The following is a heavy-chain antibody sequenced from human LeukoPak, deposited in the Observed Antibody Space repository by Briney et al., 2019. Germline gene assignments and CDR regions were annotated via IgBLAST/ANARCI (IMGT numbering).Heavy chain of an antibody. V-gene: IGHV4-59*12. D-gene: IGHD3-16*01. J-gene: IGHJ6*03. CDR2: IYYSGST. Sequence: SETLSLTCTVSGGSISSYYWSWIRQPPGKGLEWIGYIYYSGSTNYNPSLKSRVTISVDTSKNQFSLKLSSVTAADTAVYYCAREIMIAGYYYYYYMDVWGKGTTVTISS. CDR1: GGSISSYY. CDR3: AREIMIAGYYYYYYMDV.